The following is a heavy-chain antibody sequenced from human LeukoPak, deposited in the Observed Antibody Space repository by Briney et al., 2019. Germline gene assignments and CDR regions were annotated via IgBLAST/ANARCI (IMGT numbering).Heavy chain of an antibody. J-gene: IGHJ5*02. D-gene: IGHD6-13*01. Sequence: SETLSLTCTVSGGSISSSSYYWGWIRQPPGKGLEWIGEINHSGSTNYNPSLKSRVTISVDTSKNQFSLKLRSVTAAEPAMYYCARAYSSTWYSNWFPPWGQGTLVTVSS. CDR1: GGSISSSSYY. CDR2: INHSGST. V-gene: IGHV4-39*07. CDR3: ARAYSSTWYSNWFPP.